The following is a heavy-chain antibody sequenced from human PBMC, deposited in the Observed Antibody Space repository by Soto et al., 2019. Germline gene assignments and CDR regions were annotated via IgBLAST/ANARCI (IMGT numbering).Heavy chain of an antibody. CDR1: GYTFTSYD. CDR3: ARGYTIFGVADP. Sequence: ASVKVSCKASGYTFTSYDINWVRQATGQGLEWMGWMNPNSGNTGYAQKFQGRVTMTRNTSISTAYMELSSLRSEDTAVYYCARGYTIFGVADPWGQGTLVTVSS. V-gene: IGHV1-8*01. D-gene: IGHD3-3*01. CDR2: MNPNSGNT. J-gene: IGHJ5*02.